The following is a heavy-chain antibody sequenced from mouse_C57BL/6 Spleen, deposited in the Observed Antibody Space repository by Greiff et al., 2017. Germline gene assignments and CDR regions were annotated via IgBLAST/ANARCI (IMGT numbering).Heavy chain of an antibody. CDR1: GYAFSSSW. CDR3: ARGLTYFDY. CDR2: IYPGDGDT. J-gene: IGHJ2*01. V-gene: IGHV1-82*01. Sequence: QVQLKESGPELVKPGASVKISCKASGYAFSSSWMNWVKQRPGKGLEWIGRIYPGDGDTNYNGKFKGKATLTADKSSSTAYMQLSSLTSEDSAAYFCARGLTYFDYWGQGTTLTVSS. D-gene: IGHD3-1*01.